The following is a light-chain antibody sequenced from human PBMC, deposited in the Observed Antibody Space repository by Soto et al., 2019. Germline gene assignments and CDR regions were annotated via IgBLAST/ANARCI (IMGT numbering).Light chain of an antibody. CDR1: QSVDND. J-gene: IGKJ4*01. V-gene: IGKV3D-15*01. CDR3: QQYNNCALT. Sequence: EIVMTQSPATLSVSPGDRATLSCRASQSVDNDLAWYQQKPGQPPRLLIYDASTRATGIPARFSGSQSGTEFTLAITSLLSEAIAVYFCQQYNNCALTFGGGTKVETK. CDR2: DAS.